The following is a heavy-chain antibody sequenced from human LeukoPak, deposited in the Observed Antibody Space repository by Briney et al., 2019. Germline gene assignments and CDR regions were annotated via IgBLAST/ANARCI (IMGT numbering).Heavy chain of an antibody. CDR2: IFYSGNT. D-gene: IGHD5-18*01. CDR3: ARGGRGYSYGALDY. Sequence: PSQTLSLTCTVSGGCINTSDYYWIWIRQPPGKGLEWIGYIFYSGNTYYNPSLKSRLIISIDTSKNQFSLRLSSVTAADTAVYYCARGGRGYSYGALDYWGQGTLVTVSS. CDR1: GGCINTSDYY. J-gene: IGHJ4*02. V-gene: IGHV4-30-4*08.